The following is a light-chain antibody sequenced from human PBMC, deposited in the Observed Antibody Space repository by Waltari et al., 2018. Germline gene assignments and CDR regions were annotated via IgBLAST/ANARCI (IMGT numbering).Light chain of an antibody. CDR2: DVS. CDR3: NSYTTGSTLTVI. Sequence: QSALTQPASVSGSPGQSITISCTGTSSDIGNYNFVSCSQQPPGKAPKLIIYDVSNRPSGVSNRFSGSWSGNTASLTISGLQAEDEADYYCNSYTTGSTLTVIFGGGTKLTVL. CDR1: SSDIGNYNF. J-gene: IGLJ2*01. V-gene: IGLV2-14*03.